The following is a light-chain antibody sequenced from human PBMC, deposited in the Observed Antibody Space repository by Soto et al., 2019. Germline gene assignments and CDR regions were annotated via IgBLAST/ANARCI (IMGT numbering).Light chain of an antibody. CDR1: SSDVGGYNY. CDR3: CSYAGSNILYV. V-gene: IGLV2-11*01. CDR2: DVS. J-gene: IGLJ1*01. Sequence: QSALTQPRSVSGSPEQSVTISCTGTSSDVGGYNYVSWYQQHPGKAPKLMIYDVSKRPSGVPDRFSGSKSGNTASLTISGLEAEDEADYYCCSYAGSNILYVFGTGTKVTVL.